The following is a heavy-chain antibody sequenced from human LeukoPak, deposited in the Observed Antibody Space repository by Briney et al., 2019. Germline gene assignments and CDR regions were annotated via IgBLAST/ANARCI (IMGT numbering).Heavy chain of an antibody. Sequence: GGSPRLSCAASGFTFSSYAMHWVRQAPGKGLEWVAVISYDGSNKYYADSVKGRFTISRDNSKNTLYLQMNSLRAEDTAVYYCARELVMYQPLLYRGFDYWGQGTLVTVSS. CDR1: GFTFSSYA. V-gene: IGHV3-30-3*01. J-gene: IGHJ4*02. D-gene: IGHD2-2*02. CDR3: ARELVMYQPLLYRGFDY. CDR2: ISYDGSNK.